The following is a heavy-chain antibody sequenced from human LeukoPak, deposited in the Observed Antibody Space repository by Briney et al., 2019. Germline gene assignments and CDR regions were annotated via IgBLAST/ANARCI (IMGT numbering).Heavy chain of an antibody. V-gene: IGHV1-18*01. CDR1: GYTFTSYG. CDR2: ISAYNGNT. Sequence: ASVKVSCKASGYTFTSYGISWVRQAPGQGLEWMGWISAYNGNTNYAQKLQGRATMTTDTSTSTAYMELRSLRSDDTAVYYCASMDSGYAYFDYWGQGTLATVSS. CDR3: ASMDSGYAYFDY. J-gene: IGHJ4*02. D-gene: IGHD5-12*01.